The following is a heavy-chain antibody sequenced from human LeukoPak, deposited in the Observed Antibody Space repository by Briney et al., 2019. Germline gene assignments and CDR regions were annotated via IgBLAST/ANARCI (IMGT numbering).Heavy chain of an antibody. D-gene: IGHD4-17*01. CDR3: ARDYGDYVGAFDI. CDR2: ISYDGNNK. CDR1: GFTFGSFA. Sequence: GGSLRLSCAASGFTFGSFAMHWVRQAPGKGLEWVAVISYDGNNKNHAESVKGRLTVSRDNSKNTLFLQMNSLRTEDTAVYFCARDYGDYVGAFDIWGQGTMVTVSS. V-gene: IGHV3-30*04. J-gene: IGHJ3*02.